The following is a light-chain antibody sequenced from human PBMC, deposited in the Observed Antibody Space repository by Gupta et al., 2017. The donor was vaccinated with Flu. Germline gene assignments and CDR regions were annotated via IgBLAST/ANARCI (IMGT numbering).Light chain of an antibody. J-gene: IGKJ5*01. Sequence: DIQLTQSPSSLSASVGDRVTITCRASQSISSYLNWYQQKPGKAPKLLIYAASSLQSGVPSRFSGSGSGTDFSFTISSLQPEDVATYYCQQGYNHAITFGRGTRLEIK. V-gene: IGKV1-39*01. CDR2: AAS. CDR3: QQGYNHAIT. CDR1: QSISSY.